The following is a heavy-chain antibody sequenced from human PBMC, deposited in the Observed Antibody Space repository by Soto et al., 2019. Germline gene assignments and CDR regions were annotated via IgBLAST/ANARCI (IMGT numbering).Heavy chain of an antibody. Sequence: QVQLQESGPGLVKPSQTLSLTCTVSGGSISSGGYYWSWIRQHPEKGLEWIGYIYYSGSTYYNPSLKSRVTISVDTSKNQFSLKLSSVTAADTAVYYCARSSTSANYFDYWGQGTLVTVSS. CDR3: ARSSTSANYFDY. D-gene: IGHD2-2*01. J-gene: IGHJ4*02. V-gene: IGHV4-31*03. CDR1: GGSISSGGYY. CDR2: IYYSGST.